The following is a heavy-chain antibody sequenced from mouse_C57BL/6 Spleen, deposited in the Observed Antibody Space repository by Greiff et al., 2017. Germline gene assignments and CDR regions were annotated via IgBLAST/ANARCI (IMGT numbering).Heavy chain of an antibody. CDR3: ASTTTVVDWYFDV. V-gene: IGHV1-22*01. CDR2: INPNNGGT. Sequence: VQLKESGPELVKPGASVKMSCKASGYTFTDYNMHWVKQSHGKSLEWIGYINPNNGGTSYNQKFKGKDTLTVNKSSSTAYMELRSLTSEESAVYYCASTTTVVDWYFDVWGTGTTVTVSS. J-gene: IGHJ1*03. CDR1: GYTFTDYN. D-gene: IGHD1-1*01.